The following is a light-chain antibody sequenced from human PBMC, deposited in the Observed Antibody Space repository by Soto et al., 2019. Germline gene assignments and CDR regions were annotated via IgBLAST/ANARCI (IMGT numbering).Light chain of an antibody. J-gene: IGLJ3*02. Sequence: QLVLTQPPSASGTPGQRVTISCSGSSSNIGSNYVYWYQQLPGTAPKLLIYRNNQRPPGVPDRFSGSKSGTSASLAISGLRSEDEADYYCAAWDDSLSGWVFGGGTKLTVL. V-gene: IGLV1-47*01. CDR3: AAWDDSLSGWV. CDR1: SSNIGSNY. CDR2: RNN.